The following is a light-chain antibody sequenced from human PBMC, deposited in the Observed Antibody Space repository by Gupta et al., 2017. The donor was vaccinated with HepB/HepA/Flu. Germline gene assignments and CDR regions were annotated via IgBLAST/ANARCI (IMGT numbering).Light chain of an antibody. J-gene: IGKJ3*01. Sequence: DIVMTQSPDSLAVSLGERATINCKSSQSLLYSSNNKNYLAWYQQKPGQPPKLLIYWASTRESGVPDRFSGSGSGTDFTLTISGLQAEDVAVYYCQQYYSTPFTFGPGTKVEIK. V-gene: IGKV4-1*01. CDR3: QQYYSTPFT. CDR2: WAS. CDR1: QSLLYSSNNKNY.